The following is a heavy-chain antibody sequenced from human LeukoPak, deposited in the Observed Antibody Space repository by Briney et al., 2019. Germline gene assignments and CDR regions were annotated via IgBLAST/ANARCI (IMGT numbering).Heavy chain of an antibody. CDR3: ARRTSQWLTKFDY. J-gene: IGHJ4*02. D-gene: IGHD6-19*01. CDR1: GGSISSYY. V-gene: IGHV4-34*01. Sequence: PSETLSLTCTVTGGSISSYYWSWIRQPPGKGLEWIGEINHSGSTNYNPSLKSRVTISVDTSKNQFSLKLSSVTAADTAVYYCARRTSQWLTKFDYWGQGTLVTVSS. CDR2: INHSGST.